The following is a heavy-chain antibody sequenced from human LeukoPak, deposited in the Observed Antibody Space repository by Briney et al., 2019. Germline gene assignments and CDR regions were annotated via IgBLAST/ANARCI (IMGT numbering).Heavy chain of an antibody. CDR3: ARDDYGDYGDWFDP. J-gene: IGHJ5*02. Sequence: SETLSLTCTVSGGSIGSGSYYWSWIRQTPGKGLKWIGYIYDFGNTDYNPSLKIRVTISIDTSKNQFSLKLSSVTAADTAVYYCARDDYGDYGDWFDPWGQGTLVTVSS. D-gene: IGHD4-17*01. CDR2: IYDFGNT. CDR1: GGSIGSGSYY. V-gene: IGHV4-30-2*01.